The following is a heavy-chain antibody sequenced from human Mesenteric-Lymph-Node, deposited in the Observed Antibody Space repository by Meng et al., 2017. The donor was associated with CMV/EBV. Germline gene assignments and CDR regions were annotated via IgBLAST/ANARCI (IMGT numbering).Heavy chain of an antibody. J-gene: IGHJ5*02. CDR3: ARGYNDFWSGPNWFSP. CDR2: IREDGSER. CDR1: GFTFTTYW. V-gene: IGHV3-7*01. Sequence: GESGKSSCAASGFTFTTYWMSWVRQAPGKGPEWVANIREDGSERYYVDSGKGRFTISRDNAKNSLYLQMNSLRAEDTAVYYCARGYNDFWSGPNWFSPWGPCTLVTVSS. D-gene: IGHD3-3*01.